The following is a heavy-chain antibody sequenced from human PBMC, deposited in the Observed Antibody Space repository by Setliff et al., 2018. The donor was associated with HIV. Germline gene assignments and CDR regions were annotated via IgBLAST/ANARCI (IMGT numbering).Heavy chain of an antibody. CDR1: GYTFTSYG. Sequence: ASVKVSCKASGYTFTSYGVSWVRQAPGQGLEWMGWISTYNGNTSYAQKLQDRVTMTTDTSTNTAYMELKSLRSDDTAVYYCARGIQGFDPWGQGTLVTVSS. J-gene: IGHJ5*02. CDR3: ARGIQGFDP. V-gene: IGHV1-18*01. CDR2: ISTYNGNT.